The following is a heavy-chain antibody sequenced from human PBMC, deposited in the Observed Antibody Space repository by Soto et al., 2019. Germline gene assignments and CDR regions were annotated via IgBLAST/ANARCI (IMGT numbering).Heavy chain of an antibody. J-gene: IGHJ5*02. V-gene: IGHV2-5*02. D-gene: IGHD3-10*01. CDR1: GFSLSTSGVG. CDR2: IYWDDDK. CDR3: AHRGSGSYQNWFDP. Sequence: QITLKESGPALVKPTQTLTLTCTFSGFSLSTSGVGVGWIRQPPGKALEWLALIYWDDDKRYSPSLKSRLTITKDTSKNQVVLTMTNMDPVDTATYYCAHRGSGSYQNWFDPWGQGTLVTVSS.